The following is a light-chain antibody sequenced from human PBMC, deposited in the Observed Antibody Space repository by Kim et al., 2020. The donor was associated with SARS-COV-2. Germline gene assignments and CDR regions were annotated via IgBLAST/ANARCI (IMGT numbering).Light chain of an antibody. J-gene: IGKJ2*01. CDR3: QQYNNWPYT. CDR2: GAS. Sequence: SVSPGKRAPLSCRASQSVSSNLAWYQQKPGQAPRLLIYGASTRATGIPARFSGSGSGTEFALTISSLQSEDFAVYYCQQYNNWPYTFGQGTKLEI. CDR1: QSVSSN. V-gene: IGKV3-15*01.